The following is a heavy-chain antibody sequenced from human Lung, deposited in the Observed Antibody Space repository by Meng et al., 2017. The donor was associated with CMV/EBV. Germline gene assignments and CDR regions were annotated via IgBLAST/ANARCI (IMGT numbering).Heavy chain of an antibody. Sequence: SVXVSXXASGYTFTGYYMHWVRQAPGQGLEWMGWINPNSGGTNYAQKFQGRVTMTRDTSISTAYMELSRLRSDDTAVYYCARACSSTSCYPYYYYYYGMDVWGQETXVNVYS. CDR2: INPNSGGT. CDR3: ARACSSTSCYPYYYYYYGMDV. D-gene: IGHD2-2*01. CDR1: GYTFTGYY. V-gene: IGHV1-2*02. J-gene: IGHJ6*02.